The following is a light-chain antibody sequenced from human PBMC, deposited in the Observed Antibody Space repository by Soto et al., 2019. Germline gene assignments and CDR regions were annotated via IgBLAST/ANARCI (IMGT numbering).Light chain of an antibody. J-gene: IGLJ2*01. CDR3: QSYDSSNLV. CDR2: EDN. Sequence: NFMLTQPHSVSESPGKTVTISCTGSSGSIASNYVQWYQQRPGSAPTTVIYEDNQRPSGVPDRFSGSIDSSSNSASLTISGLKTEDEADSYCQSYDSSNLVFGGGTQLTVL. V-gene: IGLV6-57*02. CDR1: SGSIASNY.